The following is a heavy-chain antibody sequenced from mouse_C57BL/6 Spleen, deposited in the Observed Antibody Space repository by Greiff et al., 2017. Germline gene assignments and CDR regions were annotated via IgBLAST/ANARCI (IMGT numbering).Heavy chain of an antibody. Sequence: EVKLVESEGGLVQPGSSMKLSCTASGFTFSDYYMAWVRQVPEKGLEWVANINYDGSSTYYLDSLKSRFIISRDNAKNILYLQMSSLKSEDTATYYCARANWERYFDVWGTGTTVTVSS. CDR3: ARANWERYFDV. D-gene: IGHD4-1*01. CDR1: GFTFSDYY. V-gene: IGHV5-16*01. CDR2: INYDGSST. J-gene: IGHJ1*03.